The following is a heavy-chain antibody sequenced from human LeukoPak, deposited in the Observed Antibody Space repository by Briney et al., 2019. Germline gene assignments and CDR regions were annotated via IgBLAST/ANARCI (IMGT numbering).Heavy chain of an antibody. D-gene: IGHD3-22*01. Sequence: PGGSLRLSCAASGFTFSNAWMSWVRQAPGKGLEWVGRIKSKTDGGTTDYAAPVKGRFTISRDDSKNTLYLQMNSLKTEDTAVYYCTTSYYDSSGYLTLDYWGQGTLVTFSS. CDR2: IKSKTDGGTT. J-gene: IGHJ4*02. CDR1: GFTFSNAW. CDR3: TTSYYDSSGYLTLDY. V-gene: IGHV3-15*01.